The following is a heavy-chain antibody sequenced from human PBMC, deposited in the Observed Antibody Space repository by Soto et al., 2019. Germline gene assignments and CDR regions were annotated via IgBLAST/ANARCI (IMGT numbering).Heavy chain of an antibody. D-gene: IGHD1-1*01. V-gene: IGHV3-30-3*01. CDR3: ASEQLAVLRGVLDY. CDR1: GFTFSSYA. CDR2: ISYDGSSK. J-gene: IGHJ4*02. Sequence: GSLRLSCAAAGFTFSSYAMHWVRQAPGKGLEWVAVISYDGSSKYYADSVKGRFTISRDNSKNTLYLQMNSLRAEDTAVYYCASEQLAVLRGVLDYWGQGALVTVSS.